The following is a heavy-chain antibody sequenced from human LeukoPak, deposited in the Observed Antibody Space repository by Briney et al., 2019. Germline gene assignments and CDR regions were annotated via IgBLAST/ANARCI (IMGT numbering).Heavy chain of an antibody. CDR2: ITGGSSTR. Sequence: PGGSLRLSCAASGFTFSTYGMNWVRQTPGKGLEWVSYITGGSSTRYYADSVKGRFTISRDNAKNSLYLQMNSLRAEDTAVYYCARCNVWFGESCSDWGQGTLVTVSS. V-gene: IGHV3-48*01. D-gene: IGHD3-10*01. CDR3: ARCNVWFGESCSD. J-gene: IGHJ4*02. CDR1: GFTFSTYG.